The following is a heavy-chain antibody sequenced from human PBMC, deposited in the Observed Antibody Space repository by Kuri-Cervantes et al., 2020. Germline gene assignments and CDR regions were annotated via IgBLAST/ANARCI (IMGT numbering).Heavy chain of an antibody. D-gene: IGHD3-3*01. CDR2: ISAYNGNT. CDR3: AREGRGVLQFLEMMGGSFDY. V-gene: IGHV1-18*01. J-gene: IGHJ4*02. Sequence: ASVKVSCKASGYTFTSYGISWVRQAPGLGLEWMGWISAYNGNTNYAQKLQGRVTMTTDTSTSTAYMELRSLRSDDTAVYYCAREGRGVLQFLEMMGGSFDYWGQGTLVTVSS. CDR1: GYTFTSYG.